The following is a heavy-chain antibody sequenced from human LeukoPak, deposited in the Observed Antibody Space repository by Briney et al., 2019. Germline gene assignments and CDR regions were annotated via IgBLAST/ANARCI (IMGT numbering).Heavy chain of an antibody. V-gene: IGHV1-46*04. Sequence: ASVTVSCKASGYTFTSYYIHWVRQAPVQGLEWMGVLSPSVGTTTYAQKLEGRVTMTRDTSTTTVYMELRSLRSEDTAVYYCARIGDYGSGSEGFDHWGQGTLVTVSS. D-gene: IGHD3-10*01. CDR3: ARIGDYGSGSEGFDH. J-gene: IGHJ5*02. CDR1: GYTFTSYY. CDR2: LSPSVGTT.